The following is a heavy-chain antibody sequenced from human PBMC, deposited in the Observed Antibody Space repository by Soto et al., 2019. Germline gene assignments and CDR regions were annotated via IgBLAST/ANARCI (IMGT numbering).Heavy chain of an antibody. CDR2: IIPIFGTA. J-gene: IGHJ1*01. CDR3: ATGSSSSPGYFQH. Sequence: GASVKVSCKASGGTFSSYAISWVRQAPGQGLDWMGGIIPIFGTANYAQKFQGRVTITADESTSTAYMELSSLRSEDTAVYYCATGSSSSPGYFQHWGQGTLVTVSS. V-gene: IGHV1-69*13. D-gene: IGHD6-6*01. CDR1: GGTFSSYA.